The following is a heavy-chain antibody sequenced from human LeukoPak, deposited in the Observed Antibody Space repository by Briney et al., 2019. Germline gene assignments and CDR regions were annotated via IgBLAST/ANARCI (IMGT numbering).Heavy chain of an antibody. Sequence: PSETLSLTCTVAGGSISSGGYWWSWLRQHPGEGLEWIGYSYYSGSTYYNPSLRSRVTILVDTSKNQFSLKLSSLNAADTAVYYCARAILTASGYVWYFDLWGRGTLVTVSS. V-gene: IGHV4-31*03. CDR3: ARAILTASGYVWYFDL. J-gene: IGHJ2*01. CDR1: GGSISSGGYW. CDR2: SYYSGST. D-gene: IGHD3-3*01.